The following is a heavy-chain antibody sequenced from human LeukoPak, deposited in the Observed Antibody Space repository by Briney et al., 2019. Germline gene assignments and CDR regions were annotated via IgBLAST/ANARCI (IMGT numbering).Heavy chain of an antibody. CDR2: IYYSGST. CDR1: GGSISSGDYY. D-gene: IGHD4-11*01. V-gene: IGHV4-30-4*02. CDR3: ASGTDYSNYLDFDY. J-gene: IGHJ4*02. Sequence: PSETLSLTCTVSGGSISSGDYYWSWIRQPPGKGLEWIGYIYYSGSTYYNPSLKSRVTISVDTSKNQFSLKLSSVTAADTAVYYCASGTDYSNYLDFDYWGQGTLVTVSS.